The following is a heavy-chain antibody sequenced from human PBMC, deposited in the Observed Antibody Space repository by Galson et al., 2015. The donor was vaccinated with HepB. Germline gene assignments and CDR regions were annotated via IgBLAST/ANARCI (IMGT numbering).Heavy chain of an antibody. J-gene: IGHJ6*02. D-gene: IGHD3-10*01. Sequence: SLRLSCAASGFTFSSYAMSWVRQAPGKGLEWVSAISGSGGSTYYADSVKGRFTISRDNSKNTLYLQMNSLRAEDTAVYYCAKILGLIWFGELQQQYYYYGMDVWGQGTTVTVS. CDR1: GFTFSSYA. V-gene: IGHV3-23*01. CDR2: ISGSGGST. CDR3: AKILGLIWFGELQQQYYYYGMDV.